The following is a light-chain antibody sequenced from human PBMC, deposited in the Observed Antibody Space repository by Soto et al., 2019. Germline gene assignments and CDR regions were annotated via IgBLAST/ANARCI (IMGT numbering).Light chain of an antibody. Sequence: DIQMTQSPSSLSASVGDRVTITCRASQGVSGYLHWYQVKPGKAPKLLIYNAASLQSGVPSRFSGSGYGTAFSLTISSLQPEDFGTYYCQQTYSTPSYTFGQGTKLEI. CDR3: QQTYSTPSYT. CDR2: NAA. V-gene: IGKV1-39*01. J-gene: IGKJ2*01. CDR1: QGVSGY.